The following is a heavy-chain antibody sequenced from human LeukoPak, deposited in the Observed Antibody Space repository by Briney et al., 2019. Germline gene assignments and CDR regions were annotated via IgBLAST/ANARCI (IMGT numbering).Heavy chain of an antibody. CDR3: ATDSYVSGSYYRLFY. J-gene: IGHJ4*02. V-gene: IGHV3-74*01. CDR1: VFTFGTYW. D-gene: IGHD3-10*01. CDR2: INSDGGTT. Sequence: GGSLRLSRGASVFTFGTYWMHWVRQAPGTGLVWVSGINSDGGTTTYADSVKGRFTISRDNAKNTLYLQMNNLGAEDTAIYYCATDSYVSGSYYRLFYGGQGTLVTVSS.